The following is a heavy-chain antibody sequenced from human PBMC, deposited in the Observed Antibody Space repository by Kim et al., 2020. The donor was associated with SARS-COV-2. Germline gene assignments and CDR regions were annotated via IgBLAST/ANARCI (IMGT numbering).Heavy chain of an antibody. CDR1: GGSISSGSYY. CDR3: ARDRLRYYDSSGTMVWFDP. D-gene: IGHD3-22*01. V-gene: IGHV4-61*02. CDR2: IYTSGST. J-gene: IGHJ5*02. Sequence: SETLSLTCTVSGGSISSGSYYWSWIRQPAGKGLEWIGRIYTSGSTNYNPSLKSRVTISVDTSKNQFSLKLSSVTAADTAVYYCARDRLRYYDSSGTMVWFDPWGQGTLVTVSS.